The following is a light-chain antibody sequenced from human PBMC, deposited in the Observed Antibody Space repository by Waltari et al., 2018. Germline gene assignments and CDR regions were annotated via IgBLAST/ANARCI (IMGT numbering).Light chain of an antibody. Sequence: QSVLSQPPSASGTPGQRVTISRAGRASNIGANVVNWYQQVPGKAPKLLIYRNDRRPSGVPDRFSGSKSGTSASLAISGLQSEDEADYYCATWDESPSGHWVFGGGTKVTVL. V-gene: IGLV1-44*01. CDR1: ASNIGANV. CDR2: RND. CDR3: ATWDESPSGHWV. J-gene: IGLJ3*02.